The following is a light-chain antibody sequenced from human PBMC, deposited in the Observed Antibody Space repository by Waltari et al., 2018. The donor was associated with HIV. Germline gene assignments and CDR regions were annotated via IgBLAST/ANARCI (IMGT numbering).Light chain of an antibody. Sequence: QSALTQPASVSGSPGQSITVSCTGTSSDVGNYNYVSWFQQHPEKAPKLIIFDVNKRPSGVSSRFSGSKSGKTASLTISGLQPDDEGDYFCTSYTASATWVFGGGTRVTVL. V-gene: IGLV2-14*03. CDR2: DVN. J-gene: IGLJ3*02. CDR1: SSDVGNYNY. CDR3: TSYTASATWV.